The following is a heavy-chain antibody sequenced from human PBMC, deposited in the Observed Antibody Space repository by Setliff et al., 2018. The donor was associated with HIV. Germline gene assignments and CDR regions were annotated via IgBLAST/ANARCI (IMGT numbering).Heavy chain of an antibody. V-gene: IGHV4-34*01. CDR3: ARDDYLDSSGYEGASY. CDR2: INHSGST. Sequence: SETLSLTCAVYNGSFSGYYWTWIRQPPGKGLEWIGEINHSGSTNYNPSLKSRVTISVDTSKNQFSLKLSSVTAADTAVYYCARDDYLDSSGYEGASYWGRGTLVTVSS. CDR1: NGSFSGYY. J-gene: IGHJ4*02. D-gene: IGHD3-22*01.